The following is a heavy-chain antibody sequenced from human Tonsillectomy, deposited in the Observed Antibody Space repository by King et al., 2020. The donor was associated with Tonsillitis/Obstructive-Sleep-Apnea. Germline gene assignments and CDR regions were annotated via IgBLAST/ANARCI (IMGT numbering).Heavy chain of an antibody. D-gene: IGHD1-26*01. V-gene: IGHV4-31*01. CDR3: ARWEGSHYYFDY. CDR1: GGFVISGGYY. J-gene: IGHJ4*02. Sequence: QLQESGPGLVKPSPTLSLTCTVSGGFVISGGYYLGCIRQPPGKGLEWIGYILYSGITYYSPSLNSLITISVDTSTNQFSLMLSSVTAADTAVYYCARWEGSHYYFDYWGQGTLVTVSS. CDR2: ILYSGIT.